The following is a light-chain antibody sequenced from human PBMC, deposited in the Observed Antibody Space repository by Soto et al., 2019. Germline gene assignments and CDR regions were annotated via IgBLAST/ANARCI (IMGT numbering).Light chain of an antibody. Sequence: DIQMTQSPSSVSASVGDRVSITCRASQGISNWLAWYQQKPGRAPKLLIYAASSLQSGVSSRFSGSGYGTDFTLTISSLQPEDFASYYCLQDYGDSWTFGQGTKVEIE. J-gene: IGKJ1*01. V-gene: IGKV1D-12*01. CDR1: QGISNW. CDR3: LQDYGDSWT. CDR2: AAS.